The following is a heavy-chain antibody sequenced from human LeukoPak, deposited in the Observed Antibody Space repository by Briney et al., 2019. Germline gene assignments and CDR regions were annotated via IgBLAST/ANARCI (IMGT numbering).Heavy chain of an antibody. D-gene: IGHD2-2*01. V-gene: IGHV3-53*01. CDR2: IYSGGST. Sequence: GGSLRLSCAASGFTVSSNSMSWVRQAPGKGLEWVVVIYSGGSTYYGDSVKGRSTISRDNSKNTLYLQMNSLRAEDTAVYYCATPTSPSPTDYWGQGTLVTVSS. J-gene: IGHJ4*02. CDR1: GFTVSSNS. CDR3: ATPTSPSPTDY.